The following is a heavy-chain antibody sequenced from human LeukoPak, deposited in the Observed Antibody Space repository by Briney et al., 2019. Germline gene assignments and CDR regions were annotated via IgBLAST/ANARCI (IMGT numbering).Heavy chain of an antibody. V-gene: IGHV1-2*02. CDR1: GYTFTGYY. D-gene: IGHD4-23*01. CDR2: INANSGGT. Sequence: GASVKVSCKASGYTFTGYYMHWVRQAPGQGLEWMGWINANSGGTDYARKFQDRVTMTRDTSISTAYMELSRLRSDDTAVYYCARDGHGGNSFDYWGQGTLVTVSS. CDR3: ARDGHGGNSFDY. J-gene: IGHJ4*02.